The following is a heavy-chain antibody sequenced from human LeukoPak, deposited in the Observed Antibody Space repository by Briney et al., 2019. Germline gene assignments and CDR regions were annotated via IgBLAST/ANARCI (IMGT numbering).Heavy chain of an antibody. CDR2: ISWDGGST. CDR1: GFTFDEYA. Sequence: GGSLRLSCAASGFTFDEYAMHWVRQAPGKGLEWVSLISWDGGSTYYADSVKGRFTISRDNSKNSLYLQMNSLRAEDTALYYCGTAAAAGTQDYYYNYMDVWGIGTTVSVSS. D-gene: IGHD6-13*01. V-gene: IGHV3-43D*04. J-gene: IGHJ6*03. CDR3: GTAAAAGTQDYYYNYMDV.